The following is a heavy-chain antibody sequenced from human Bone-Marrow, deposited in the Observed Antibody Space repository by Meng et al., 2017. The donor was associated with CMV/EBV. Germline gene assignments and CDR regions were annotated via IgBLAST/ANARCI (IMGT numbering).Heavy chain of an antibody. Sequence: AGFTFNNYGMHMVRQAPGKGMEWVALIWYDGSYKYYADSVKGRFTISRDNSKNTLYLQMDSLRAEDTAVYYCARYYFGSGSYSHFDYWGQGILVTVSS. V-gene: IGHV3-33*01. CDR1: GFTFNNYG. J-gene: IGHJ4*02. D-gene: IGHD3-10*01. CDR2: IWYDGSYK. CDR3: ARYYFGSGSYSHFDY.